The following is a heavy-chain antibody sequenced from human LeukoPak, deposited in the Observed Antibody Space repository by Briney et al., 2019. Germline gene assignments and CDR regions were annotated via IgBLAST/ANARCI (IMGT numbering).Heavy chain of an antibody. V-gene: IGHV3-23*01. J-gene: IGHJ4*02. D-gene: IGHD3-10*01. CDR1: GFTFSSYA. CDR2: ISGSGDGT. CDR3: AKDRNYYGSGSYYAY. Sequence: PPGGSLRLSCAASGFTFSSYAMSWVRLAPGKGLEWVSGISGSGDGTHFADSVKGRFTISRDNSKNTVYLQMNSLRAEDAAVYYCAKDRNYYGSGSYYAYWGQGTLVTVSS.